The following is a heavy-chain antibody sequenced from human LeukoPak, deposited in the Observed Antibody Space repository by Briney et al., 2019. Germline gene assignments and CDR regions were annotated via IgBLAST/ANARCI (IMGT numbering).Heavy chain of an antibody. J-gene: IGHJ4*02. D-gene: IGHD5-12*01. V-gene: IGHV3-23*01. CDR3: AKDSGAGRRAKFFPRVYYFDY. CDR1: GFTFSNFA. CDR2: ISGSGGDT. Sequence: GGSLRLSCAASGFTFSNFAMTWVRQAPRKGLEWVSVISGSGGDTDYADSVKGRFTISRDNSKNALYLQMDSLRPEDTALYYFAKDSGAGRRAKFFPRVYYFDYWGQGAQVTVSA.